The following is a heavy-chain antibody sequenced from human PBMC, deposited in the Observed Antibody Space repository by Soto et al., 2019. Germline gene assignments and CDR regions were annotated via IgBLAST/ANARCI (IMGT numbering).Heavy chain of an antibody. CDR3: AKGSGVITIFGVATDYYYYGMDV. CDR1: GDSVSSNSAA. Sequence: PSQTLSLTCAISGDSVSSNSAAWNWIRQSPSRGLEWLGRTYYRSKWYNDYAVSVKSRITINPDTSKNQFSLQLNSVTPEDTAVYYCAKGSGVITIFGVATDYYYYGMDVWGQGTTVPVSS. CDR2: TYYRSKWYN. J-gene: IGHJ6*02. D-gene: IGHD3-3*01. V-gene: IGHV6-1*01.